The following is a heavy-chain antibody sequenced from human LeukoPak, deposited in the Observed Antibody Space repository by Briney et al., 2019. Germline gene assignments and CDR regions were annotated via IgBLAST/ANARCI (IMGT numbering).Heavy chain of an antibody. D-gene: IGHD1-14*01. CDR3: ARDVDGNLDY. CDR2: MKHDGSAK. J-gene: IGHJ4*02. CDR1: GFTFSTFW. Sequence: GGSLTLSCVGSGFTFSTFWMAWVRQAPGKGPEWVANMKHDGSAKHYVNSVKGRFTISRDNAKNSLYLQMNSLRAEDTAVYYCARDVDGNLDYWGQGTLVTVSS. V-gene: IGHV3-7*01.